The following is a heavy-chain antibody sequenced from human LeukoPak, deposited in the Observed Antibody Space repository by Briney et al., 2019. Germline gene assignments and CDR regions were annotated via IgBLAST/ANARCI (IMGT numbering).Heavy chain of an antibody. D-gene: IGHD2-2*01. Sequence: ASVKVSCKASGYTFTSYGISWVRQAPGQGLEWMGWISAYNGNTNYAQKPQGRVTMTTDTSTSTAYMELRSLRSDDTAVYYCARVGLVVPAAIGMDVWGKGTTVTVSS. CDR1: GYTFTSYG. V-gene: IGHV1-18*01. J-gene: IGHJ6*04. CDR2: ISAYNGNT. CDR3: ARVGLVVPAAIGMDV.